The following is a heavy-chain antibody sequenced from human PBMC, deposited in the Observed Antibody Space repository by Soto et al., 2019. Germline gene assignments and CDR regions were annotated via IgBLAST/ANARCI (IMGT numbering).Heavy chain of an antibody. D-gene: IGHD6-13*01. CDR1: GFTFSSYA. Sequence: GGSLRLSCAASGFTFSSYAMSWVRQAPGKGLEWVSAISGSGGSTYYADSVKGRFTISRDNSKNTLYLQMNSLRAEDTAVYYCAKTGQQPYYYYMDVWGKGTTVTVSS. V-gene: IGHV3-23*01. J-gene: IGHJ6*03. CDR3: AKTGQQPYYYYMDV. CDR2: ISGSGGST.